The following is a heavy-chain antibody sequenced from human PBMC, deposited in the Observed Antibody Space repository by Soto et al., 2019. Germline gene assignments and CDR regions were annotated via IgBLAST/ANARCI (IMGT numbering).Heavy chain of an antibody. J-gene: IGHJ4*02. CDR2: IVPIVDTS. V-gene: IGHV1-69*12. Sequence: QVQLVQSGAEVMQPASSVKVSCKTSGGTFSSYAISWVRQAPGQGLEWMGGIVPIVDTSTYAQKFQGRVTITADESTSTAYMELSSLRSDDTAIYYCVRVVAIPGYPDNWGQGTLVTVSS. D-gene: IGHD5-12*01. CDR1: GGTFSSYA. CDR3: VRVVAIPGYPDN.